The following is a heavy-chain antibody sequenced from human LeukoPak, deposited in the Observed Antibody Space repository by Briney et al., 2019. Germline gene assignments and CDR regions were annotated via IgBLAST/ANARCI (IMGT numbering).Heavy chain of an antibody. Sequence: PGGSLRLSCAASGFTVSTNYMNWVRQAPGKGLEWVSVLYSGGFTYYADSVKGRFSISRDSSKNTLYLQMDSLRAEDTAVYSCARIIVVVPSAIPDYGDYYFHYWGQGTLVTVSS. CDR2: LYSGGFT. V-gene: IGHV3-66*02. J-gene: IGHJ4*02. D-gene: IGHD2-2*02. CDR3: ARIIVVVPSAIPDYGDYYFHY. CDR1: GFTVSTNY.